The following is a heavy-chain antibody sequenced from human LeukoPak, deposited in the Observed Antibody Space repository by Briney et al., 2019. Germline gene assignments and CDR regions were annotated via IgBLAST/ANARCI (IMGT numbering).Heavy chain of an antibody. V-gene: IGHV4-39*01. CDR3: ARLTGSAI. CDR2: IHYSGST. Sequence: PGGSLRLSCAASGFTFSSYSMNWVRQAPGKGLEWIGSIHYSGSTYYNPSLKSRVTISVDMSKNQCSLRLSSVTAADTALYYCARLTGSAIWGQGTMVTVSS. D-gene: IGHD3-10*01. J-gene: IGHJ3*02. CDR1: GFTFSSYSMN.